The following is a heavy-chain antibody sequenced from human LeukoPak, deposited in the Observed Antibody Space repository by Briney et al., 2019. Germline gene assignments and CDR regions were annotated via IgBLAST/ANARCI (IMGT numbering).Heavy chain of an antibody. Sequence: PGRSLRLSCAASGFTFSSCGMHWVRQAPGKGLEWVAVISYDGSNKYYADSVKGRFTISRDNSKNTLYLQMNSLRAEDTAVYYCAKSQGLWFGELGNWFDPWGQGTLVTVSS. J-gene: IGHJ5*02. CDR1: GFTFSSCG. V-gene: IGHV3-30*18. CDR3: AKSQGLWFGELGNWFDP. D-gene: IGHD3-10*01. CDR2: ISYDGSNK.